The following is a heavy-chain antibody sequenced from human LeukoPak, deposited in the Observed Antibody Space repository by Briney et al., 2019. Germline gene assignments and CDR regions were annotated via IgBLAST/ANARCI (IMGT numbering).Heavy chain of an antibody. CDR3: ARAHYYYGSGGRGWFDP. D-gene: IGHD3-10*01. CDR2: IITMFGTA. V-gene: IGHV1-69*01. Sequence: SVKVSCKASGGTFITYAITWVRQAPGQGLEWMGGIITMFGTANYAQKFQGRVTLTSDESTSTAYMELSSLRSDDTAVYYCARAHYYYGSGGRGWFDPWGQGTLVTVSS. J-gene: IGHJ5*02. CDR1: GGTFITYA.